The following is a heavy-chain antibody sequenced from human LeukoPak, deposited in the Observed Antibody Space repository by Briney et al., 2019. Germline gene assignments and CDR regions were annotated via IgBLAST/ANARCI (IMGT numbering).Heavy chain of an antibody. CDR2: ISGSGGST. J-gene: IGHJ3*02. D-gene: IGHD1-26*01. CDR1: GFTFSSYA. Sequence: GGSLRPSCAASGFTFSSYAMSWVRQAPGKGLEWVSAISGSGGSTYYADSVKGRFTISRDNSKNTLYLQMNSLRAEDTAVYYCAKAEGGATIGSAFDIWGQGTMVTVSS. V-gene: IGHV3-23*01. CDR3: AKAEGGATIGSAFDI.